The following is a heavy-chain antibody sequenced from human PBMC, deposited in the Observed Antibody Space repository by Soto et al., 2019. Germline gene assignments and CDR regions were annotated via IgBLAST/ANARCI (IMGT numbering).Heavy chain of an antibody. Sequence: EVQLVESGGGLVQPGGSLKLSCAASGFTFSGSAMHWVRQASGKGLEWVGRIRSKANSYATAYAASVKGRFTISRDDSKKTAYLQMNSLKTEDTAVYYCTSHQAVVVRTYWGQGTLVTVSS. CDR1: GFTFSGSA. J-gene: IGHJ4*02. CDR3: TSHQAVVVRTY. V-gene: IGHV3-73*02. D-gene: IGHD2-15*01. CDR2: IRSKANSYAT.